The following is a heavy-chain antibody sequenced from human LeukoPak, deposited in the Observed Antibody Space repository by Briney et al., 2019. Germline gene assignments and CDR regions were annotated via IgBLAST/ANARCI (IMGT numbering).Heavy chain of an antibody. J-gene: IGHJ4*02. CDR1: GFTFDDYA. CDR3: AKGVSSSWDYFDY. Sequence: GGSLRLSYAASGFTFDDYAMHWVRQAPGKGLEWVSGISWNSGSIGYADSVKGRFTISRDNAKNSLYLQMNSLRAEDTALYYCAKGVSSSWDYFDYWGQGTLVTVSS. D-gene: IGHD6-13*01. CDR2: ISWNSGSI. V-gene: IGHV3-9*01.